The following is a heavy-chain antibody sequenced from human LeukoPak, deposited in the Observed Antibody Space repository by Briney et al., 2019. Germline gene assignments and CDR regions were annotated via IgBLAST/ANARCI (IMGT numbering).Heavy chain of an antibody. V-gene: IGHV3-43*02. Sequence: PGGSLRLSCAASGFTFDDYAMHWLRQAPGKGLEWVSLISGDGGSTYYADSVKGRFTISRDNSKNSLYLQMKSLRTEDTALYYCAKGRFLESLHFDHWGQGTLVTVSS. J-gene: IGHJ4*02. CDR3: AKGRFLESLHFDH. CDR2: ISGDGGST. CDR1: GFTFDDYA. D-gene: IGHD3-3*01.